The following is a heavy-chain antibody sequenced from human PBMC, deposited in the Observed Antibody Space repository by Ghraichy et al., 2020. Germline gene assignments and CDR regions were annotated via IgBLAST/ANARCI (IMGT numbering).Heavy chain of an antibody. CDR2: IYSGGST. CDR3: ATLQRWLRDVREY. CDR1: GFTVSSNY. V-gene: IGHV3-53*01. J-gene: IGHJ4*02. Sequence: GGSLRLSCAASGFTVSSNYMSWVRQAPGKGLEWVSVIYSGGSTYYADSVKGRFTISRDNSKNTLYLQMNSLRAEDTAVYYCATLQRWLRDVREYWGQGTLVTVSS. D-gene: IGHD5-24*01.